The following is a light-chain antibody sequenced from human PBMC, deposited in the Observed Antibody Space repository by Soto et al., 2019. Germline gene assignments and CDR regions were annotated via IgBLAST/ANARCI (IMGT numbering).Light chain of an antibody. Sequence: SALTQPRSVSGSPGQSVTISCTGTSSDVGGYNYVSWYQQHPGKAPKLMIYDVSKRPSGVPDRFSGSKSGNTASLTISGLQAEDEADYYCCSYAGSYIHWVFGGGTQLTVL. CDR3: CSYAGSYIHWV. J-gene: IGLJ3*02. CDR1: SSDVGGYNY. V-gene: IGLV2-11*01. CDR2: DVS.